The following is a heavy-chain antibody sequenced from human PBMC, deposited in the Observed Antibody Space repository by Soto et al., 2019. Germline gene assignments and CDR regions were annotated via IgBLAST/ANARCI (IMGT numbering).Heavy chain of an antibody. D-gene: IGHD3-16*02. V-gene: IGHV4-31*03. CDR2: IYYSGST. CDR3: AIMITFGGVIDTDY. Sequence: QVQLQESGPGLEKPSQTLSLTCTVSGGSISSGGYYWSWIRQHPGKGLEWIGYIYYSGSTYYNPSLKSRVTISVDTSKNQFSLKLSSVTAADTAVYYCAIMITFGGVIDTDYWGQGTLVTVSS. CDR1: GGSISSGGYY. J-gene: IGHJ4*02.